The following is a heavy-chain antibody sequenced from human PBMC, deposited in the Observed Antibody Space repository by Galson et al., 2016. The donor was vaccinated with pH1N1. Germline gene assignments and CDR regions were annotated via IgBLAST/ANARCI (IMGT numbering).Heavy chain of an antibody. CDR1: GFTLSDYY. J-gene: IGHJ4*02. V-gene: IGHV3-69-1*01. D-gene: IGHD5-18*01. Sequence: SLRLSCAASGFTLSDYYMNWIRETPERGLEWLSSIGSSGNVAYADSVKGRFTISRDNAKNSLYLQTNSLRAEDTALYYCAKVTGYLYGYVDYWGQGTLVTVSS. CDR2: IGSSGNV. CDR3: AKVTGYLYGYVDY.